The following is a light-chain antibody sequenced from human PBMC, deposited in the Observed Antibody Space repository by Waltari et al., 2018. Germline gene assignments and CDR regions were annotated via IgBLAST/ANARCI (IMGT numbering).Light chain of an antibody. Sequence: EIVLTQSPATLSLSPGERATLSCRASQSVSSYLAWYQRKPGQAPRLLIYDASNRATSIPARFSGSGSGTDFTLTISSLEPEDFAVYYCQQRSNWPPTFGGGTKVEIK. CDR1: QSVSSY. J-gene: IGKJ4*01. V-gene: IGKV3-11*01. CDR2: DAS. CDR3: QQRSNWPPT.